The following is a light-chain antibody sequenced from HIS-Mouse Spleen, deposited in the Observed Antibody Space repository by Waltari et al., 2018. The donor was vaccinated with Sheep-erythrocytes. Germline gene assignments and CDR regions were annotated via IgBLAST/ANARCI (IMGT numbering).Light chain of an antibody. J-gene: IGLJ3*02. CDR1: SSDVGSYTL. V-gene: IGLV2-23*01. Sequence: QSALTQPASVSGSPGQSITISCTGTSSDVGSYTLVSWYQQHPGKAPKLMGYEGSRRPQGITNGVTGSKSVNTASLTISGLQAEDEAEYYSCSYAGGSTPWVFGGGTKLTVL. CDR2: EGS. CDR3: CSYAGGSTPWV.